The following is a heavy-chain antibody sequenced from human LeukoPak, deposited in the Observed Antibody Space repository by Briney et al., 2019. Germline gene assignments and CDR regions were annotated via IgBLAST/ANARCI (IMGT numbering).Heavy chain of an antibody. CDR1: GFIFSNYA. J-gene: IGHJ4*02. V-gene: IGHV3-30-3*01. Sequence: GGSLRLSCAASGFIFSNYAMHWVRQAPGKGLEWVAFITYDRGDTYYADSVKGRFTISRDSSKTTLYLQMNSLRAEDTAVYYCYTDIVTVPAPDYWGQGALVTVSS. CDR2: ITYDRGDT. CDR3: YTDIVTVPAPDY. D-gene: IGHD2-2*01.